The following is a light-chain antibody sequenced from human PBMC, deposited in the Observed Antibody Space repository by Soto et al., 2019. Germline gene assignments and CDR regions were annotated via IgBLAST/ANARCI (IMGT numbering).Light chain of an antibody. Sequence: EIVLTQSPGTLSLSPGERATLSCRASQSVTSNYLAWYQQKPGQAPRLLIYGTSTRATGIPARFSGSGSGTDFTLTISSLQFEDFAVYYCQQYNNWPRTFGQGIKVDIK. CDR2: GTS. V-gene: IGKV3-15*01. CDR1: QSVTSN. J-gene: IGKJ1*01. CDR3: QQYNNWPRT.